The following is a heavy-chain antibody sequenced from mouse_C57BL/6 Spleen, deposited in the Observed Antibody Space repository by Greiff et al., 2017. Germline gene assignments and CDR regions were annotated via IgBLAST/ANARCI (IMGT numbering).Heavy chain of an antibody. CDR3: ARTIDYYGSSFYWYFEV. V-gene: IGHV1-52*01. CDR1: GYTFTSYW. J-gene: IGHJ1*03. D-gene: IGHD1-1*01. Sequence: VQLQQPGAELVRPGSSVKLSCKASGYTFTSYWMHWVKQRPIQGLEWIGNIDPSDSEPHYNQKFKDKATLTVDKSSSTAYMQLSSLTSEDSAVYYCARTIDYYGSSFYWYFEVWGTGTTVTVSS. CDR2: IDPSDSEP.